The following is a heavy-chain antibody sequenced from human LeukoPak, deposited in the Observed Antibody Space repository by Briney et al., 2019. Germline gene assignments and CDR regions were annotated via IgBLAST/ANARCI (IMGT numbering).Heavy chain of an antibody. J-gene: IGHJ4*02. D-gene: IGHD2-2*01. CDR1: GYTITGYY. Sequence: ASVRVSCKASGYTITGYYMHWVRQAPGRGLEWMGWINPNSGDTYFAQNFQGRVTMTRDTSISTAYMELSRLTSADTAVYYCARDQGYCSSASICPADYWGQGTLVTVSS. V-gene: IGHV1-2*02. CDR3: ARDQGYCSSASICPADY. CDR2: INPNSGDT.